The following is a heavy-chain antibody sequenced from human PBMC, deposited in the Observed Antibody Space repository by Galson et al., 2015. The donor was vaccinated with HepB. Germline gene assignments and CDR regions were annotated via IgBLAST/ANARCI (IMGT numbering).Heavy chain of an antibody. CDR3: ARYSSCWYGDPTKSFDY. CDR1: GFTFSSYS. J-gene: IGHJ4*02. CDR2: ISSSSSYI. Sequence: SLRLSCAASGFTFSSYSMNWVRQAPGKGLEWVSSISSSSSYIYYADSVKGRFTISRDNAKNSLYLQMNSLRAEDTAVYYCARYSSCWYGDPTKSFDYWGQGTLVTVSS. V-gene: IGHV3-21*01. D-gene: IGHD6-13*01.